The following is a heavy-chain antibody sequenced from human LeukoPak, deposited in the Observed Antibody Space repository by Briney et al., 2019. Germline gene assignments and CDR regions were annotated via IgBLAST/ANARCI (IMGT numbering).Heavy chain of an antibody. J-gene: IGHJ6*04. CDR2: ISFDGGNE. D-gene: IGHD3-10*01. V-gene: IGHV3-30*18. CDR3: AKGLSRVRGVTYYGMDV. CDR1: GFTFKSYG. Sequence: GGSLRLSCAASGFTFKSYGMHWVRQAPGKGLEWVAVISFDGGNEYYADSVKGRFSISRDKSNNTLYLQMSSLRAEDTAVYYCAKGLSRVRGVTYYGMDVWGRGTTVAVSS.